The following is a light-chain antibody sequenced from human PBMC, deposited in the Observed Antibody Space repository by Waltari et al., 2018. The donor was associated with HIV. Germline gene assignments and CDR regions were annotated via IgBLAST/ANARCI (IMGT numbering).Light chain of an antibody. CDR1: ALPTQY. CDR2: KDT. Sequence: SYELTQPPSVSVSPVQTARITCPGDALPTQYAYWYQQRPGQAPVLVIYKDTERPSGIPERFSGSSSGTTATLTIIGVQAQDEADYHCQSADSNASLWVFGGGTKLTVL. CDR3: QSADSNASLWV. J-gene: IGLJ3*02. V-gene: IGLV3-25*03.